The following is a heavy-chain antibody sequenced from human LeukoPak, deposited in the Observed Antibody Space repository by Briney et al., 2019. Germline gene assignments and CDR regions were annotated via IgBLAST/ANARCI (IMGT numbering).Heavy chain of an antibody. V-gene: IGHV1-18*04. J-gene: IGHJ4*02. CDR2: ISAYNGNT. CDR1: GYTFTSYG. CDR3: ARDQITYYYGPGSYYDVPGDY. Sequence: ASVKVSCKASGYTFTSYGISWVRQAPGQGLEWMGWISAYNGNTNYAQKLQGRVTMTTDTSTSTAYMELRSLRSDDTAVYYCARDQITYYYGPGSYYDVPGDYWGQGTLVTVTS. D-gene: IGHD3-10*01.